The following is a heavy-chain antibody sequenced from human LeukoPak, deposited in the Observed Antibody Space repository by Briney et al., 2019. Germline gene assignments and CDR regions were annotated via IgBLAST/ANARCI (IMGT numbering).Heavy chain of an antibody. CDR1: GFTFSSYA. J-gene: IGHJ3*02. Sequence: GRSLRLSCAASGFTFSSYAMHWVRQAPGKGLEWVAVISYDGRHKYYADSVKGRFTISRDNSKNTLFLQMNSLRDEDTAVYYCARDRIPIRPYDAFDIWGQGTMVTVSS. D-gene: IGHD2-21*01. CDR2: ISYDGRHK. V-gene: IGHV3-30*04. CDR3: ARDRIPIRPYDAFDI.